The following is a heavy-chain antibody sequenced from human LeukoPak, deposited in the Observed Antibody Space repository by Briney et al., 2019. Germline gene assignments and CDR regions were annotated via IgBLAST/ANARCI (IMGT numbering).Heavy chain of an antibody. V-gene: IGHV1-69*13. J-gene: IGHJ4*02. CDR1: GGTFSSYA. CDR2: IIPIFGTA. CDR3: AGFLVEMATPVGD. Sequence: ASVKVSCKASGGTFSSYAISWVRQAPGQGLEWMGGIIPIFGTANYAQKFQGRVTITADESTSTAYMELSSLRSEGTAVYYCAGFLVEMATPVGDWGQGTLVTVSS. D-gene: IGHD5-24*01.